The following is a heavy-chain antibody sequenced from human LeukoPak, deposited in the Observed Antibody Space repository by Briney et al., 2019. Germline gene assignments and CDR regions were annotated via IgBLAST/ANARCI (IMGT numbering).Heavy chain of an antibody. V-gene: IGHV3-64*01. CDR3: ARSPPGRTNWNYYDY. D-gene: IGHD1-1*01. CDR2: ICPIGVCT. J-gene: IGHJ4*02. CDR1: GFTFSDYA. Sequence: GALRLSCAASGFTFSDYAMHWVRQAPGRGLEFVSVICPIGVCTYYANSVKGRFTISRDNSKSTVSLQMGSLRDEDMAVYYCARSPPGRTNWNYYDYWGRGTLVTVSS.